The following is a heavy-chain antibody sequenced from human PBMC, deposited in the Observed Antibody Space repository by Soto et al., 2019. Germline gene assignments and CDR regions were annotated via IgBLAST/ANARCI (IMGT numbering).Heavy chain of an antibody. CDR1: GYTFTNYG. V-gene: IGHV1-18*01. Sequence: GASVKVSCKASGYTFTNYGIHWVRQAPGQGLEWMGWISAYNGNTNYAEKIQGRATLTTDASTSTAYMELRSLRFDDTAVYYCARGDYSNYADYWGQGALVTVSS. J-gene: IGHJ4*02. CDR3: ARGDYSNYADY. D-gene: IGHD4-4*01. CDR2: ISAYNGNT.